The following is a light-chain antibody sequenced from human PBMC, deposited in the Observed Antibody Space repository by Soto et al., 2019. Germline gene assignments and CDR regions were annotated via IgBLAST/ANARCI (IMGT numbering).Light chain of an antibody. Sequence: MTQSPATLPVSPGERDTLSCRASQSVGSNLAWFQQKPGQAPRLLIYDASTRATGIPARFSGSGSGTEFTLTISSLQPEDSAVYFRHLYDDLITFCQGTRLEI. CDR1: QSVGSN. CDR3: HLYDDLIT. J-gene: IGKJ5*01. V-gene: IGKV3-15*01. CDR2: DAS.